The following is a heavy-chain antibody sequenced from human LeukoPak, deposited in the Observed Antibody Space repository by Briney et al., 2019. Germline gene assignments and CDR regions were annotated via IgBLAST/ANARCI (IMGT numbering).Heavy chain of an antibody. V-gene: IGHV4-38-2*01. Sequence: SETLSLTCAVSGYFINSGYYWGWIRQPPGKGLEWIGSIYYSGSTYYNPSLKSRVTISVDTSKNQFSLKLNSVTAADTAVYYCARVLMDRSGCIDYWGQGTLVTVSS. CDR3: ARVLMDRSGCIDY. CDR2: IYYSGST. CDR1: GYFINSGYY. J-gene: IGHJ4*02. D-gene: IGHD6-19*01.